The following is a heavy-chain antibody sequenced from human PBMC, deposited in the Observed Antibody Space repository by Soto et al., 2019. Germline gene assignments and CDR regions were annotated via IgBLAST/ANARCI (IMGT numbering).Heavy chain of an antibody. Sequence: SETLSLTCTVSGGSLSSGAYYWSWTRQHPGKGLEWIGYIYYSGSTYYNPSLESRVTLSVDTSTKQFSLKVSSVTAADTAVCYCARANYSESSAPFDYWGPGTLVTVS. J-gene: IGHJ4*02. CDR3: ARANYSESSAPFDY. CDR1: GGSLSSGAYY. D-gene: IGHD3-22*01. V-gene: IGHV4-31*03. CDR2: IYYSGST.